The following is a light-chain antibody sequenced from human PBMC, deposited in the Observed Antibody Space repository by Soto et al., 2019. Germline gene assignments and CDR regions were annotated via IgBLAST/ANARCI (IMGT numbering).Light chain of an antibody. CDR3: LQHNSYPRT. CDR1: QGIRDD. Sequence: MTKSLSALSATKQDRDNITFRASQGIRDDLGWYQQKPGKAPKRLIYAASSLQSGVPSRFSGSGSGTEFTLTISSLQPEDFATYYCLQHNSYPRTFGQGTKVDVK. CDR2: AAS. J-gene: IGKJ1*01. V-gene: IGKV1-17*01.